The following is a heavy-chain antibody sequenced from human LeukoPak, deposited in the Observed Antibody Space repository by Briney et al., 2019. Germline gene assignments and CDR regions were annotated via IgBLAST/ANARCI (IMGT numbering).Heavy chain of an antibody. Sequence: KSSETLSLTCAVYGGSFSGYFWSWIRQPPGKGLEWIGEINHSGSTNYNPSLKSRVAISVDTSKNQFSLKLSSVTAADTAVYYCARHSDVLLWFGEPHDYWGQGTLVTVSS. J-gene: IGHJ4*02. CDR1: GGSFSGYF. CDR2: INHSGST. V-gene: IGHV4-34*01. CDR3: ARHSDVLLWFGEPHDY. D-gene: IGHD3-10*01.